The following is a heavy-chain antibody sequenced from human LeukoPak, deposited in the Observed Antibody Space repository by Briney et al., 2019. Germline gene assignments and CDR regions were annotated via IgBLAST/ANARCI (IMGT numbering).Heavy chain of an antibody. Sequence: GGSLRLSCAVSDFTFSKAWMSWVRQAPGKGLEWVGRIKSIPDGGTTDYAAPVKGRFTISRDDSKNTLYLQMNSLKTEDTAVYYCTTQLRFLELGELHFDYWGQGTLVTVSS. CDR3: TTQLRFLELGELHFDY. V-gene: IGHV3-15*01. CDR2: IKSIPDGGTT. J-gene: IGHJ4*02. D-gene: IGHD3-3*01. CDR1: DFTFSKAW.